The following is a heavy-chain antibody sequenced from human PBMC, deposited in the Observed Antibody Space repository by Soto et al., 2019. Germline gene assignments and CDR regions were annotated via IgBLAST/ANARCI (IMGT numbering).Heavy chain of an antibody. V-gene: IGHV3-53*01. CDR1: GFTFGSYW. CDR2: IYSGGST. J-gene: IGHJ6*02. D-gene: IGHD6-6*01. CDR3: ARDHDSSSSRYYYYGMDV. Sequence: GGSLRLSCAASGFTFGSYWMSWVRQAPGKGLEWVSVIYSGGSTYYADSVKGRFTISRDNSKNTLYLQMNSLRAEDTAVYYCARDHDSSSSRYYYYGMDVWGQGTTVTVSS.